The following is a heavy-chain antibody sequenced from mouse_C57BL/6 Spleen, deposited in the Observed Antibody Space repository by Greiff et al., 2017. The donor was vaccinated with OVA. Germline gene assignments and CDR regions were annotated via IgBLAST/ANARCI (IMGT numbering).Heavy chain of an antibody. CDR1: GYTFTSYW. D-gene: IGHD1-1*01. J-gene: IGHJ3*01. CDR2: IHPNSGST. CDR3: ASLWRDYYGSSYLGAY. V-gene: IGHV1-64*01. Sequence: QVQLQQPGAELVKPGASVELSCKASGYTFTSYWMHWVKQRPGQGLEWIGMIHPNSGSTNYNEKFKSKATLTVDKSSSTAYMQLSSLTSEDSAVYYCASLWRDYYGSSYLGAYWGQGTLVTVSA.